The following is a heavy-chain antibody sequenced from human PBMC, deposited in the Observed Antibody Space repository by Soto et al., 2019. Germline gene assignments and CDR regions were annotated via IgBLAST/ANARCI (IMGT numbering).Heavy chain of an antibody. CDR1: GGSIRNYY. D-gene: IGHD2-15*01. Sequence: QLELLESGPGLVKPSETLSLTCTVSGGSIRNYYWSWVRQPPGKGLAWIGDIYYTGSTNYNPSLKCRATIAAEASKSVYSPKLSSAPAADSAVDYCASLPEYCSGGACRFQHWGQGTLVTVSS. V-gene: IGHV4-59*08. CDR2: IYYTGST. CDR3: ASLPEYCSGGACRFQH. J-gene: IGHJ1*01.